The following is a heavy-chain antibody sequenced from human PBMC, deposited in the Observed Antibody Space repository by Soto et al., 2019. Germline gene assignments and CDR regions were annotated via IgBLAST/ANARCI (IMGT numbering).Heavy chain of an antibody. D-gene: IGHD6-13*01. CDR1: GGSISSGGYF. CDR3: ARFAREENPKVGSWYYFDY. V-gene: IGHV4-31*03. CDR2: IYYSGRT. Sequence: SETLSLTCTVSGGSISSGGYFWSWVRQHPGTGLEWIGNIYYSGRTYYNPSLKSRVTISVDTSKNQFSLKLSSVTAADTAVYYCARFAREENPKVGSWYYFDYWGQGTRVTVSS. J-gene: IGHJ4*02.